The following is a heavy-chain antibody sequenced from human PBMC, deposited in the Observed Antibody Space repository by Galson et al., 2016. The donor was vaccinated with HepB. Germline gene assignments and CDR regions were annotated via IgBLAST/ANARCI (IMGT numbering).Heavy chain of an antibody. CDR1: GFTFSSYW. V-gene: IGHV3-7*04. CDR3: ARFSGWYNGDFDY. CDR2: IKHDGSEK. J-gene: IGHJ4*02. Sequence: SLRLSCAASGFTFSSYWMTWVRQAPGKGLEWVAHIKHDGSEKYYVDSVRGRFTISRDNAKNSLYVQMNSLSAEDTAVYYCARFSGWYNGDFDYWGQGTLATVSS. D-gene: IGHD6-19*01.